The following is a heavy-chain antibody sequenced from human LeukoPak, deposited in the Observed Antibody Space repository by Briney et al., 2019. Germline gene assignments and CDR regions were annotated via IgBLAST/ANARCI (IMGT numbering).Heavy chain of an antibody. D-gene: IGHD1-14*01. V-gene: IGHV3-23*01. J-gene: IGHJ4*02. CDR1: GFTFSDYG. Sequence: GGSLRLSCAASGFTFSDYGMRWVRQAPGKGLEWVSAISQSGSGIYYADSVKGRFTISRDNSKNTLYLQMNSLRPEGTAVYFFATAARTMTTPSLYWGQGSLVTVSS. CDR3: ATAARTMTTPSLY. CDR2: ISQSGSGI.